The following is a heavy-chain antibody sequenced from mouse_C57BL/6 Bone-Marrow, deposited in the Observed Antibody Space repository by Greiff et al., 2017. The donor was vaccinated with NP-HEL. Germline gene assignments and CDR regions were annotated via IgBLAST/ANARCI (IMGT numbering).Heavy chain of an antibody. J-gene: IGHJ3*01. Sequence: EVQLVESGAELVRPGASVKLSCTASGFNIKDDYMHWVKQRPEQGLEWIGWIDPENGDTEYASKFQGKATITADTSSNTAYLQLSSLTSEDTAVYYCTTYYYGSSWDAYWGQGTLVTVSA. CDR3: TTYYYGSSWDAY. CDR1: GFNIKDDY. D-gene: IGHD1-1*01. V-gene: IGHV14-4*01. CDR2: IDPENGDT.